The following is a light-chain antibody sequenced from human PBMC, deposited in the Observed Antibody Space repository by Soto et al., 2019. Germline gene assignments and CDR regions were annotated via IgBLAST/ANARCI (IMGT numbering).Light chain of an antibody. J-gene: IGKJ1*01. CDR1: QSVSSTY. CDR2: GAS. CDR3: QQYGNSVVG. Sequence: EIVLTQSPGTLSLSPGERATLSCRASQSVSSTYLAWYQHKPGQAPRLLIYGASSRATGIPDRFSGSGSGTDFTLIISRLEPEDFAVYYCQQYGNSVVGFGQGTKVEIK. V-gene: IGKV3-20*01.